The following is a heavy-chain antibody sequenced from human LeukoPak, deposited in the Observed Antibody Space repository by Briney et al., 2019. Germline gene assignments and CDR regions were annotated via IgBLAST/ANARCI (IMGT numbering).Heavy chain of an antibody. J-gene: IGHJ4*02. CDR1: GYTFTDNY. CDR3: ARLSGYGDYPQDNDY. V-gene: IGHV1-46*01. CDR2: INPSGGST. D-gene: IGHD4-17*01. Sequence: ASVKVSCKASGYTFTDNYMHWVRQAPGQGLEWMGIINPSGGSTSYAQKFQGRVTMTRDMSTSTVYMELSSLRSEDTAVYYCARLSGYGDYPQDNDYWGQGTLVTVSS.